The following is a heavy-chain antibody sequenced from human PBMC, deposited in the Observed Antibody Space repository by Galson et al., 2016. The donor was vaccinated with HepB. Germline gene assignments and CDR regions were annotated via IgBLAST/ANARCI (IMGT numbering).Heavy chain of an antibody. CDR1: GFTFSDYY. J-gene: IGHJ4*02. Sequence: SLRLSCAASGFTFSDYYMSWLRQAPGKGLEWVAYISSSATTTYYADSVKGQFTISRDNAKKSLYLQMNSLRAEDTAVYYCAGYYDSSGHEGFDYWGQGTLVTVSS. D-gene: IGHD3-22*01. CDR2: ISSSATTT. CDR3: AGYYDSSGHEGFDY. V-gene: IGHV3-11*01.